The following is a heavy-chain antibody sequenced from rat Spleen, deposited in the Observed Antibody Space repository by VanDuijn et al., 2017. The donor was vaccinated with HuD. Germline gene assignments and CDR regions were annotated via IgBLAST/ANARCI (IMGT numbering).Heavy chain of an antibody. Sequence: EVQLKESGPGLVQPSQTLSLTCTVSGFSLTDYSVHWVRQPPGKGLEWMGAIWSGGSTDYNSVFKTRLSISRDTSKSQVFLKMNSLQTEDTAIYFCTSLYGPFDYWGQGVMVTVSS. CDR3: TSLYGPFDY. CDR2: IWSGGST. J-gene: IGHJ2*01. D-gene: IGHD4-1*01. V-gene: IGHV2S63*01. CDR1: GFSLTDYS.